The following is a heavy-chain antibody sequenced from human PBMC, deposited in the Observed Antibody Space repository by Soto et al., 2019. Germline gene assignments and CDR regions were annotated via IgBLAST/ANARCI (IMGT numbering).Heavy chain of an antibody. J-gene: IGHJ6*02. Sequence: PSETLSLTCTVSGGSISSYYWSWIWQPPGKGLEWIGYIYYSGSTNYNPSLKSRVTISVDTSKNHLSLKLSSVTAADTAVYYCARERGGEAGTSGMDVWGQGTTVT. CDR2: IYYSGST. CDR1: GGSISSYY. V-gene: IGHV4-59*01. D-gene: IGHD6-13*01. CDR3: ARERGGEAGTSGMDV.